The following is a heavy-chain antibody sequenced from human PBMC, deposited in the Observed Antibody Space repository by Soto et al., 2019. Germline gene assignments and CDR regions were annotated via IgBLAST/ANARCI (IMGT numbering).Heavy chain of an antibody. CDR1: GYTFSSYA. D-gene: IGHD2-15*01. Sequence: GGSLRLSCAASGYTFSSYAMHWVRPAPGKGLEWVAVISYDGSNKYYADSVKDRITISRDNSKNTLYLQRNSLRAEDTAVYYCARDLAGPSPRNYYGMDVWGQATTVTVSS. CDR3: ARDLAGPSPRNYYGMDV. V-gene: IGHV3-30-3*01. CDR2: ISYDGSNK. J-gene: IGHJ6*02.